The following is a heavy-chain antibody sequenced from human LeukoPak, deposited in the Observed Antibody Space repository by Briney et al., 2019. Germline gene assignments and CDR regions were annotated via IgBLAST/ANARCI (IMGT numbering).Heavy chain of an antibody. CDR1: GFTFSTYS. CDR3: ARDGIFDY. Sequence: GGSRRLSCAASGFTFSTYSMHWVRQAPGKGLEWVSSIRSGSTYINYADSVKGRFTISRDDAKKSLYLQMNSLRAEDTAVYYCARDGIFDYWGQGTLVTVSS. J-gene: IGHJ4*02. V-gene: IGHV3-21*01. CDR2: IRSGSTYI.